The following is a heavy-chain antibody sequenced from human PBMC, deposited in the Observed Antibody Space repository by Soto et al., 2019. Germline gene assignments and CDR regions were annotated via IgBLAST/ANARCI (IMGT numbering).Heavy chain of an antibody. J-gene: IGHJ3*02. CDR3: ARHIPPGYNDAFDI. Sequence: QITLKESGPTLVKPTQTLTLTCTFSGFSLSTSGVGVGWIRQPPGKALEWVTLIYWDDDKRYSPSLKSRITITKDTSKSQVVLTMSNMDPVDTGTYYCARHIPPGYNDAFDIWGQGTMVTVSS. V-gene: IGHV2-5*02. CDR2: IYWDDDK. CDR1: GFSLSTSGVG. D-gene: IGHD3-9*01.